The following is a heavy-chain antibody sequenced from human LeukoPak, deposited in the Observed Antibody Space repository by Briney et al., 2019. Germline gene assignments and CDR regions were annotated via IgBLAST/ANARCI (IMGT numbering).Heavy chain of an antibody. CDR1: GGSFSGYY. CDR2: INHSGST. J-gene: IGHJ4*02. D-gene: IGHD3-10*01. V-gene: IGHV4-34*01. CDR3: ARLDYGSGSYYTVQTFDY. Sequence: PSETLSLTCAVYGGSFSGYYWSWIRQPPGKGLEWIGEINHSGSTNYNPSLKSRVTISVDTSKNQFSLKLSSVTAPDTAVYYCARLDYGSGSYYTVQTFDYWGQGTLVTVSS.